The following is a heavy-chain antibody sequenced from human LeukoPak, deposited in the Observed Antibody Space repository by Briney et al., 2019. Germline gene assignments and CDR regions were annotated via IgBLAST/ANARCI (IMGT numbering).Heavy chain of an antibody. V-gene: IGHV3-30-3*01. CDR2: TSSDLNVK. Sequence: GGTLRLSCAASGFTYRNYVIHWVRQAPGKGLEWVAVTSSDLNVKLYADSVTGRFTISRDNSSSPLYLQMNSLRPEDTAIYYCAREGYYGSGSPPSLYFDYWGQGTLVTFSS. CDR1: GFTYRNYV. D-gene: IGHD3-10*01. CDR3: AREGYYGSGSPPSLYFDY. J-gene: IGHJ4*02.